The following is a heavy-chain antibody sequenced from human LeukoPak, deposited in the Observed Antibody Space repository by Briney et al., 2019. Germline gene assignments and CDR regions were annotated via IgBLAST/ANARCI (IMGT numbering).Heavy chain of an antibody. V-gene: IGHV3-15*01. CDR2: IKSKTDGGTT. CDR3: TTGSYYYDSSGDFFNYYYYYGMDV. Sequence: GGSLRLSYAASGFTFSNAWMSWVRQAPGKGLEWVGRIKSKTDGGTTDYAAPVKGRFTISRDDSKNTLYLQMNSLKTEDTAVYYCTTGSYYYDSSGDFFNYYYYYGMDVWGQGTTVTVSS. D-gene: IGHD3-22*01. J-gene: IGHJ6*02. CDR1: GFTFSNAW.